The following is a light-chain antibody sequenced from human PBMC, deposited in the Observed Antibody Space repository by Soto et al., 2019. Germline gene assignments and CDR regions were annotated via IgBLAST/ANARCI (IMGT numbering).Light chain of an antibody. CDR2: KAS. Sequence: DIQMTQSLSTLSGSXXDRVXITCLASQTSSSWLAWYQQKPGKAPKXXIYKASTLKSGVPSRFSGSGSGTEFTLTISSLQPDDFATYYCQHYNSYSEAFGQGTKVDIK. V-gene: IGKV1-5*03. J-gene: IGKJ1*01. CDR1: QTSSSW. CDR3: QHYNSYSEA.